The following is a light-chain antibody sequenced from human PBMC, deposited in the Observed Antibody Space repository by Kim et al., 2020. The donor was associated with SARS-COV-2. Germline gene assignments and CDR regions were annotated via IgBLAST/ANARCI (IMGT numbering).Light chain of an antibody. CDR3: CSYAGSYTWV. Sequence: GQPVTISCTGTSSDVGGYNYVSWYQQHPGKAPKLMIYDVSKRPSGVPDRFSGSKSGNTASLTISGLQAEDEADYYCCSYAGSYTWVFGGGTQLTVL. V-gene: IGLV2-11*01. CDR2: DVS. CDR1: SSDVGGYNY. J-gene: IGLJ3*02.